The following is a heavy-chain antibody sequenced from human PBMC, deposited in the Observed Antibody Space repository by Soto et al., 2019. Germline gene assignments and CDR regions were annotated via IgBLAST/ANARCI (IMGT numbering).Heavy chain of an antibody. J-gene: IGHJ4*02. V-gene: IGHV3-11*01. CDR1: GFTFSDYY. Sequence: GGSLRLSCAASGFTFSDYYMSWIRQAPGKGLEWVSYISSSGSTIYYADPVKGRFTISRDNAKNSLYLQMNSLRAEDTAVYYCASPATGYDPSLFDYWGQGTLVTVSS. D-gene: IGHD5-12*01. CDR2: ISSSGSTI. CDR3: ASPATGYDPSLFDY.